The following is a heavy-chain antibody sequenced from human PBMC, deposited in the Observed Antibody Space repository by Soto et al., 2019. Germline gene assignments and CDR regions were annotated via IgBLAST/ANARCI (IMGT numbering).Heavy chain of an antibody. CDR1: GGSFFGYY. V-gene: IGHV4-34*01. D-gene: IGHD3-3*01. J-gene: IGHJ4*02. Sequence: SETLSLTCAVYGGSFFGYYCIFIRHPPFKGLEWIVEINHSGSTNYNPSLKSRVTISVDTSKNQFSLKLSSVTAADTAVYYCARGGLLGSIFGVAPLDYWGQGTLVTVSS. CDR3: ARGGLLGSIFGVAPLDY. CDR2: INHSGST.